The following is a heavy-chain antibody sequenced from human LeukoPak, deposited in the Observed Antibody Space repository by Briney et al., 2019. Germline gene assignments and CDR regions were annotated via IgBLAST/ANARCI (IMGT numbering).Heavy chain of an antibody. J-gene: IGHJ4*02. CDR2: ISPAGDST. CDR3: ARRLVTAGITDFFDS. D-gene: IGHD2-2*01. V-gene: IGHV3-23*01. CDR1: GFTFSDYS. Sequence: GGSLRLSCTASGFTFSDYSMSWVRQAPGAGLEWVSAISPAGDSTTDADSVKGRFTISRDNSKSTLYLQMNGLTAEDTALYYCARRLVTAGITDFFDSWGQGTLVPVSS.